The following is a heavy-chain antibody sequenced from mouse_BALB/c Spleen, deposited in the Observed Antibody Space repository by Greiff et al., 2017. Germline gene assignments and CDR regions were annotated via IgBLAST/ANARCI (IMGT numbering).Heavy chain of an antibody. CDR1: GFTFSSYA. D-gene: IGHD1-1*01. V-gene: IGHV5-6-5*01. CDR2: ISRGGST. J-gene: IGHJ1*01. Sequence: EVMLVESGGGLVKPGGSLILSCAASGFTFSSYAMSWVRQTPAKRPEWVASISRGGSTYYPGSVKGRFTISRDNARNILYLQMSSLRSEDTAMYYGARVYYYGSRGYFEGWGAGTTVTVSS. CDR3: ARVYYYGSRGYFEG.